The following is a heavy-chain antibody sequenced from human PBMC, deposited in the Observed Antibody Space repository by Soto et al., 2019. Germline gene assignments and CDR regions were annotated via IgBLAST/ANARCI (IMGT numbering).Heavy chain of an antibody. D-gene: IGHD5-18*01. Sequence: GXSLRLSCSVSAFIFSSNGMHWVRQAPGKGLEWLAVISYDGSNKYYADSVKGRFIISRDNSKNTLYLQMNSLRAEDTAVYYCAKGHTGYSYGSLGYWGQGTLVTVSS. CDR1: AFIFSSNG. J-gene: IGHJ4*02. V-gene: IGHV3-30*18. CDR3: AKGHTGYSYGSLGY. CDR2: ISYDGSNK.